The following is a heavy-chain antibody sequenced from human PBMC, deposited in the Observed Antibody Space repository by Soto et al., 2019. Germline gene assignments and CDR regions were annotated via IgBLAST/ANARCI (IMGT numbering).Heavy chain of an antibody. D-gene: IGHD5-18*01. V-gene: IGHV3-53*01. CDR2: IYSGGST. Sequence: GGSLRLSCAASGFTVSSNYMSWVRQAPGKGLEWVSVIYSGGSTYYADSAKGRFTISRDNSKNTLYLQMNSLRAEDTAVYYCARETPDTAMVEGYFDYWGQGTLVTVSS. CDR1: GFTVSSNY. CDR3: ARETPDTAMVEGYFDY. J-gene: IGHJ4*02.